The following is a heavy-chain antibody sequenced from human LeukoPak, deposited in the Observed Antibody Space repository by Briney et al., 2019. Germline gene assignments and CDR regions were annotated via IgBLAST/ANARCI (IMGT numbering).Heavy chain of an antibody. CDR3: TTGSGQDDY. D-gene: IGHD6-25*01. CDR2: IKSKTDGGTT. Sequence: GGSLRLSCAASGFTFSNAWMSWVRQAPGKGLEWVGCIKSKTDGGTTDYAAPVKGRFTISRDDSKNTLYLQMNSLKTEDTAVYYCTTGSGQDDYWGQGTLVTVSS. V-gene: IGHV3-15*01. CDR1: GFTFSNAW. J-gene: IGHJ4*02.